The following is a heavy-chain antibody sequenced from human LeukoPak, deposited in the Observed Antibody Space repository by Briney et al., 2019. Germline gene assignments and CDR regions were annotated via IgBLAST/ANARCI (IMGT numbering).Heavy chain of an antibody. CDR2: IKSKTDGGTT. V-gene: IGHV3-15*01. J-gene: IGHJ4*02. CDR3: TTDPMWGYFDY. D-gene: IGHD1-26*01. Sequence: PGGSLRLSCAASGFTFSTYSMNWVRQAPGKGLEWVGRIKSKTDGGTTDYAAPVKGRFTISRDDSKNTLYLQMNSLKTEDTAVYYCTTDPMWGYFDYWGQGTLVTVSS. CDR1: GFTFSTYS.